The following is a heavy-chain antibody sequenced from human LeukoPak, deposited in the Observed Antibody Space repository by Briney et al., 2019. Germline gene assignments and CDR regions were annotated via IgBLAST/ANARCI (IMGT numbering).Heavy chain of an antibody. D-gene: IGHD6-13*01. J-gene: IGHJ4*02. CDR2: ISYDGSNK. CDR1: GFTFSSYA. V-gene: IGHV3-30*04. CDR3: ARDGGSSSWYGAWYFDY. Sequence: GGSLRLSCAASGFTFSSYAMHWVRQAPGKGLEWVAVISYDGSNKYYADSVKGRFTISRDNSKNTLYLQMNSLRAEDTAVYYCARDGGSSSWYGAWYFDYWGQGTLVTVSS.